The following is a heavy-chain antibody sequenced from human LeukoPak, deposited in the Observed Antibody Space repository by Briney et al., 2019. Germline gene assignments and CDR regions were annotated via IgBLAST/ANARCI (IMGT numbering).Heavy chain of an antibody. Sequence: ASVKVSYKASGYTFTSYDINWVRQATGQGLEWMGWMNPNSGNTGYAQKFQGRVTMTRNTSISTAYMELSSLRSEDTAVYYCARGLGDFWSGYYTDGFVDWGQGTLVTVSS. CDR1: GYTFTSYD. J-gene: IGHJ4*02. D-gene: IGHD3-3*01. CDR3: ARGLGDFWSGYYTDGFVD. CDR2: MNPNSGNT. V-gene: IGHV1-8*01.